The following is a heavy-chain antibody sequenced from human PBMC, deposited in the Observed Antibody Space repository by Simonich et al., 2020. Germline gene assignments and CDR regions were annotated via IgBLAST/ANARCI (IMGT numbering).Heavy chain of an antibody. J-gene: IGHJ6*04. Sequence: QVQLVESGGGVVQPGRSLRPSCAASGFTFSSYGMHWVRQAPGKGLGGCACIGDDGRNKFYADSVKGRFTISRDNSKNTLYLQMNSLRAEDTAVYYCARDRCTNGVCLDVWGKGTTVTVSS. CDR2: IGDDGRNK. D-gene: IGHD2-8*01. V-gene: IGHV3-33*01. CDR3: ARDRCTNGVCLDV. CDR1: GFTFSSYG.